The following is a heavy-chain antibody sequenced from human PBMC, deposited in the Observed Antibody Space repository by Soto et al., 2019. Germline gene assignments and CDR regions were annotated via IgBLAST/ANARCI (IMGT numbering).Heavy chain of an antibody. V-gene: IGHV3-7*01. D-gene: IGHD3-3*01. J-gene: IGHJ3*02. CDR2: IRQDGNEE. Sequence: EVQLVETGGGLVQPGGSLRRSCAASGFTFRSHWMSWVRQAPGKGLEWVANIRQDGNEEQYLDSVKGRFTLSRDNAKNSLDLQMHGLRVEDTAVYYCSKAEWYSFDIRGQGTMVTVSS. CDR3: SKAEWYSFDI. CDR1: GFTFRSHW.